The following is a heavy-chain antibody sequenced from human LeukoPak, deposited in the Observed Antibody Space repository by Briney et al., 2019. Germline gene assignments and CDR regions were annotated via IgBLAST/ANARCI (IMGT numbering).Heavy chain of an antibody. D-gene: IGHD1-26*01. V-gene: IGHV4-61*02. Sequence: PSETLSLTCTVSGGSLGGGRFYWSWLRPSAGKGLEWIGRVYFSGSTNYNPSLKSRATISVDMARNQSSLKLTSVTAADTAVYYCARGPIIAGGSLFHYWGQGTLITVSS. CDR3: ARGPIIAGGSLFHY. CDR1: GGSLGGGRFY. CDR2: VYFSGST. J-gene: IGHJ4*02.